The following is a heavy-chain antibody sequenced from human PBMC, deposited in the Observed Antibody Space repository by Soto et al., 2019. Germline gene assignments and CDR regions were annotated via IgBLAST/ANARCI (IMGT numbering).Heavy chain of an antibody. D-gene: IGHD1-26*01. Sequence: ASVKASCKASGYTITGYYMLWVRQAPGQGREWMGWINPNSGGTNYAQKFQGWVTMTRDTSISTAYMELSRLRSDDTAVYYCARGGAASVADYYYYGMDVWGQGTTVTVSS. V-gene: IGHV1-2*04. CDR2: INPNSGGT. CDR1: GYTITGYY. J-gene: IGHJ6*02. CDR3: ARGGAASVADYYYYGMDV.